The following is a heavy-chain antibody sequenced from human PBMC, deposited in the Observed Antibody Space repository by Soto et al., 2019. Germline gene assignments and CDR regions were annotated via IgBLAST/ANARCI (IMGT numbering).Heavy chain of an antibody. CDR3: ARGPYCSGGTRYRGMKV. Sequence: SETLSLTCAFYVVSFSGYYWSCIRHPPGKGLEWIGEINHSGSTNYNPSLKSRVTISVDTSKNQFSLNLSSVTAADTAVYYCARGPYCSGGTRYRGMKVLGQGTTVTVSS. V-gene: IGHV4-34*01. D-gene: IGHD2-15*01. J-gene: IGHJ6*01. CDR1: VVSFSGYY. CDR2: INHSGST.